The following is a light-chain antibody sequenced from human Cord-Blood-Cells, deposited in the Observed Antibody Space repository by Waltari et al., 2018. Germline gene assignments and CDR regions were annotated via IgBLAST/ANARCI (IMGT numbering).Light chain of an antibody. CDR2: EVS. Sequence: QSALTQPPSASGSPGQSVTISCTGTSSDVGGYNYVSWYQQHPGKAPKLMIYEVSKRPSGVPDRFSGSKSGNTASLTGSGLQAEDEADYYCSSYAGSNNFVVFGGGTKLTDL. CDR1: SSDVGGYNY. J-gene: IGLJ2*01. CDR3: SSYAGSNNFVV. V-gene: IGLV2-8*01.